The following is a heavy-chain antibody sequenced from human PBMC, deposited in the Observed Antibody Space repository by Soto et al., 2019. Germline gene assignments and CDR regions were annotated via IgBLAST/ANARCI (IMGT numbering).Heavy chain of an antibody. J-gene: IGHJ3*02. CDR2: ISGSGGST. Sequence: GGSLRLSCAASGFTFSSYAMSWVRQAPGKGLEWVSAISGSGGSTYYADSVKGRFTISRDNSKNTLYLQMNSLRAEDTAVYYCARDGQYRTDGFDIWGQGTMVTVSS. CDR1: GFTFSSYA. CDR3: ARDGQYRTDGFDI. D-gene: IGHD5-12*01. V-gene: IGHV3-23*01.